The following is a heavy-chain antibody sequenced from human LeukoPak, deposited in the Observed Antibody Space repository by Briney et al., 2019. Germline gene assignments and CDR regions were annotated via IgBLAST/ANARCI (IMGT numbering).Heavy chain of an antibody. V-gene: IGHV3-72*01. J-gene: IGHJ4*02. Sequence: GGSLRLSCAASGFIFSDHCMDWVRQAPGKGLEWVGRIRNKTNSYTTEYAASVKGRFTISRDDSKNSLYLQMNSLRTEDTAVYYCARGVSGSSYFDYWGQGTLVTVSS. D-gene: IGHD1-26*01. CDR1: GFIFSDHC. CDR3: ARGVSGSSYFDY. CDR2: IRNKTNSYTT.